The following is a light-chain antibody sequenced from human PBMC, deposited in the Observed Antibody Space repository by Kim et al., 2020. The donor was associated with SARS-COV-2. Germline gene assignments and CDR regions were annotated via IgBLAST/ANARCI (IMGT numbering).Light chain of an antibody. V-gene: IGKV3-11*01. Sequence: SLSPGERATLSCRASQSVSSYLAWYQKKPGQAPRLLIYEASNRATGIPARFSGRGSGTDFTLTISSLEPEDFAVYYCKQRSNWLTFGGGTKVDIK. CDR1: QSVSSY. J-gene: IGKJ4*01. CDR3: KQRSNWLT. CDR2: EAS.